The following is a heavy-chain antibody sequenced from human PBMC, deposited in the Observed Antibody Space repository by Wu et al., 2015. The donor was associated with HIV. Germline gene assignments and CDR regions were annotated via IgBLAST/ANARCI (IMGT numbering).Heavy chain of an antibody. Sequence: QVQLVQSGAEVKKPGASVKVSCKASGYTFTSYDINWVRQATGQGLEWMGWMNPKTGNTGYAQKFQGRVTMTRNTSISTAYVELNSLTSEDTAVYYCAWCGDSTPYFFDYWGQGTLVTVSS. D-gene: IGHD3-10*01. J-gene: IGHJ4*02. V-gene: IGHV1-8*01. CDR3: AWCGDSTPYFFDY. CDR2: MNPKTGNT. CDR1: GYTFTSYD.